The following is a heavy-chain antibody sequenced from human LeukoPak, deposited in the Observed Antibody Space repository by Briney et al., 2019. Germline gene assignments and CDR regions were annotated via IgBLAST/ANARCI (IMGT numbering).Heavy chain of an antibody. CDR1: GYTFTGYY. Sequence: GASVKVSCKASGYTFTGYYMHWVRQAPGQGLEWMGWINPNSGGTNYAQKFQGRVTMTRDTSISTAYMELSRLRSDDTAVYYCARFEAKQYYYYMDVWGKGTTVTVSS. CDR2: INPNSGGT. CDR3: ARFEAKQYYYYMDV. D-gene: IGHD1/OR15-1a*01. J-gene: IGHJ6*03. V-gene: IGHV1-2*02.